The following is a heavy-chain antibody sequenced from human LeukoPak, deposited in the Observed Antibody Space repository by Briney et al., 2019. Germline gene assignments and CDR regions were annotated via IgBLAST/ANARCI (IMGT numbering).Heavy chain of an antibody. CDR3: ATLGEYYDSSGYYYN. Sequence: SETLSLTCAVYGGSFSGFYWSWIRQPPGKGLEWIGEINHSGSTHYNPSLKSRVTISEDTSKNQFSLKLTSVTAADTAVYYCATLGEYYDSSGYYYNWGQGTLVTVSS. V-gene: IGHV4-34*01. D-gene: IGHD3-22*01. CDR1: GGSFSGFY. J-gene: IGHJ4*02. CDR2: INHSGST.